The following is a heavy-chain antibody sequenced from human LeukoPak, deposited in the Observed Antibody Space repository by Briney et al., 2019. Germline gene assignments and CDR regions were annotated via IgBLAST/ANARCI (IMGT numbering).Heavy chain of an antibody. CDR2: INPNSGGT. Sequence: GASVKVSCKASGYTFTGYYMHWVRQAPGRGLEWMGWINPNSGGTNYAQKFQGRVTMTRDTSISTAYMELSRLRSDDTAVYYCARAGSRFLEWYDYWGQGTLVTVSS. J-gene: IGHJ4*02. D-gene: IGHD3-3*01. CDR1: GYTFTGYY. V-gene: IGHV1-2*02. CDR3: ARAGSRFLEWYDY.